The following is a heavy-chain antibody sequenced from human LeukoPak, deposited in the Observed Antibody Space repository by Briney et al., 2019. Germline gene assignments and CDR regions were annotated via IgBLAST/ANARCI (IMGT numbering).Heavy chain of an antibody. Sequence: NPSETLSLTCTVSGVSISSSNSFWGWIRQPPGKGLEWIGSTYYSGSTYYNLSLKSRVTISVDTSKNQFSLKLTSVTAADTAVYYCATGAKLDSSSSHYFDYWGQGTLVTVSS. V-gene: IGHV4-39*07. D-gene: IGHD6-6*01. CDR2: TYYSGST. CDR3: ATGAKLDSSSSHYFDY. CDR1: GVSISSSNSF. J-gene: IGHJ4*02.